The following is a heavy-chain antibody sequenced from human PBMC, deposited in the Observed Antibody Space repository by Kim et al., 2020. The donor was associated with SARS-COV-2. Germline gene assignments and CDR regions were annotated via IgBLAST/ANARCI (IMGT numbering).Heavy chain of an antibody. J-gene: IGHJ2*01. Sequence: SETLSLTCTVSGGSISSNSYFWGLIRQPPGKGLEWIGSIYYSGSTYYNPSLKSRVTISLDASKNQFSLKLSSVTDADTAVYYCATSRAGCGGECSSSDRTNWYFDLWGRGTLVTVSS. D-gene: IGHD2-21*01. CDR1: GGSISSNSYF. V-gene: IGHV4-39*01. CDR2: IYYSGST. CDR3: ATSRAGCGGECSSSDRTNWYFDL.